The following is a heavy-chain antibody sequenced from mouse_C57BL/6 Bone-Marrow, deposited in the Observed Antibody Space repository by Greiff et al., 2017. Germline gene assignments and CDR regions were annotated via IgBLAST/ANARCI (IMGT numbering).Heavy chain of an antibody. D-gene: IGHD3-2*02. CDR2: IYPGNSDT. CDR3: TRKGIETAQGLFAY. Sequence: EVKLVESGTVLARPGASVKMSCKTSGYTFTSYWMHWVKQRPGQGLEWIGAIYPGNSDTSYNQKFKGKAKLTAVTSANTAYMELSSLTNEDSAVYYCTRKGIETAQGLFAYWGQGTLVTVSA. CDR1: GYTFTSYW. J-gene: IGHJ3*01. V-gene: IGHV1-5*01.